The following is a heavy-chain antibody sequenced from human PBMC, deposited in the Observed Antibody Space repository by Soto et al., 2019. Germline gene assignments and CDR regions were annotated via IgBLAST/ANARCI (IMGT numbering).Heavy chain of an antibody. J-gene: IGHJ5*02. CDR3: ARGAASYGDYSANWFDP. CDR2: INPNSGGT. Sequence: SVKVSCKASGYTFTGYYMHWVRQAPVQGLEWMGWINPNSGGTNYAQKFQGRVTMTRDTSISTAYMELSRLRSDDTAVYYCARGAASYGDYSANWFDPWGQGTLVTVSS. V-gene: IGHV1-2*02. D-gene: IGHD4-17*01. CDR1: GYTFTGYY.